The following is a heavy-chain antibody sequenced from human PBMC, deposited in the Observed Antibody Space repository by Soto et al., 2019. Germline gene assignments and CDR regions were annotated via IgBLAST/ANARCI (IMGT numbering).Heavy chain of an antibody. J-gene: IGHJ4*02. CDR3: ATWSGSYFPY. CDR1: GGSVSSDNYY. CDR2: LYYSGTT. V-gene: IGHV4-61*01. D-gene: IGHD3-3*01. Sequence: QVQLQESGPGLLKPSETLSLTCTVSGGSVSSDNYYWTWIRQPPGKGLEWIGYLYYSGTTNYNPSLKSRVTISRDTSKNQFSLKLFSVTAADTAVYYCATWSGSYFPYWGQGTLVTVSS.